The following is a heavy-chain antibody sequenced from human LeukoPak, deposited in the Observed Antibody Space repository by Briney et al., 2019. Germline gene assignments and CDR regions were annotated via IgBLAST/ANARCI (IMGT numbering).Heavy chain of an antibody. D-gene: IGHD5-24*01. CDR2: IGTAGDT. Sequence: GGSLRLSCAASGFTFSSCDMHWVRQATGKGLEWVSAIGTAGDTYYPGSVKGRFTISRENAKNSLYLQMNSLRAGDTAVYYCARGRLRDGYNSVDYWGQGTLVTVSS. CDR3: ARGRLRDGYNSVDY. V-gene: IGHV3-13*01. CDR1: GFTFSSCD. J-gene: IGHJ4*02.